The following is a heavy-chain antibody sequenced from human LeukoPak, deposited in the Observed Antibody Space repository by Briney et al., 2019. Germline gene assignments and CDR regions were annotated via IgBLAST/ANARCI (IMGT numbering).Heavy chain of an antibody. CDR2: ISSSSSYI. CDR1: GFTFSSYS. J-gene: IGHJ5*02. D-gene: IGHD7-27*01. V-gene: IGHV3-21*01. CDR3: ARESELGNWFDP. Sequence: GGSLRLSCAASGFTFSSYSMNWVRQAPGKGLEWVSSISSSSSYIYYADSVKGRFTISRDNAKNSLYLQMNSLRAEDTAVYYCARESELGNWFDPWGQGTLVTVSS.